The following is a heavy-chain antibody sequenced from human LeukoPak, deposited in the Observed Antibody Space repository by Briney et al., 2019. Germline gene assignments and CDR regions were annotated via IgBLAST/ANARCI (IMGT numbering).Heavy chain of an antibody. V-gene: IGHV5-10-1*01. D-gene: IGHD3-10*01. CDR3: ASAYASGIAGAFDI. CDR1: GYSFTTYW. CDR2: IDPSDSYT. Sequence: GESLKISCKGSGYSFTTYWISWVRQMPGKGLEWMGRIDPSDSYTDYSPSFQGHVTISTDKSISTAYLQWSSLKASDIAMYYCASAYASGIAGAFDIWGQGTMVTVSS. J-gene: IGHJ3*02.